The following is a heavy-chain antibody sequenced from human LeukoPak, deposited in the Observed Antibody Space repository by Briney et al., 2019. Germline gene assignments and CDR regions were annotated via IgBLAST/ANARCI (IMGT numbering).Heavy chain of an antibody. V-gene: IGHV3-66*01. CDR3: ARGPYDRSGYRFDY. CDR1: EFTVSSNH. Sequence: GGSLRLSCAASEFTVSSNHMSWVRQAPGKGLEWVSIIYYGGSTKYADSVKGRFTISRDNSKNTLYLLMNGLRAEDTAVYSCARGPYDRSGYRFDYWGQGTLVTVSS. CDR2: IYYGGST. J-gene: IGHJ4*02. D-gene: IGHD3-22*01.